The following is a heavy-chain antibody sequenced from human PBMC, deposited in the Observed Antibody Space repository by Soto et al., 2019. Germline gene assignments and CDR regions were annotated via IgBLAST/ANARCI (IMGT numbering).Heavy chain of an antibody. V-gene: IGHV3-23*01. CDR3: ANTPTSSSSRDY. CDR1: GFTFSSYA. D-gene: IGHD6-6*01. Sequence: EVQLLESGGGLVQPGGSLRLSCAASGFTFSSYAMSWVRQAPGKGLEWVSAISGSGGSTYYADSVKGRFTISRDNSKNTLYLQMNSLRAEDTAVYYCANTPTSSSSRDYWGQGTLVTVSS. CDR2: ISGSGGST. J-gene: IGHJ4*02.